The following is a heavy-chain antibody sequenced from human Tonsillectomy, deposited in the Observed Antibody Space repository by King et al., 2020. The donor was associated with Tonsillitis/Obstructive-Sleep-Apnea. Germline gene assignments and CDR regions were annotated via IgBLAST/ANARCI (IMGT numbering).Heavy chain of an antibody. J-gene: IGHJ6*03. D-gene: IGHD6-6*01. Sequence: QLQESGPGLVKPSETLSLTCSVSAGSVSSSDYYWGWIRQPPGKGLEWIGTIYYDGTTYYNPPLKSRVTISVAPSKNQFSLNLNSVTAADTAVYYCARHPRDSSWGDYFYYMDVWGKGTTVTVSS. CDR1: AGSVSSSDYY. CDR2: IYYDGTT. V-gene: IGHV4-39*01. CDR3: ARHPRDSSWGDYFYYMDV.